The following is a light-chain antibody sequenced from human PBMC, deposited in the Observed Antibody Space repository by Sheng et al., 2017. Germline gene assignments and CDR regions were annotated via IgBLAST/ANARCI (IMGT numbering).Light chain of an antibody. V-gene: IGLV1-51*02. CDR3: AAWDSSLLNVV. CDR2: ENN. J-gene: IGLJ2*01. CDR1: SSNIGNNY. Sequence: QSVLTQPPSVSAAPRQKVSISCSGSSSNIGNNYVSWFQQLPGTAPKLLIYENNKRFSGIPDRFSGSKSGTSATLVITGLQTADEADYYCAAWDSSLLNVVFGGGTKLTVL.